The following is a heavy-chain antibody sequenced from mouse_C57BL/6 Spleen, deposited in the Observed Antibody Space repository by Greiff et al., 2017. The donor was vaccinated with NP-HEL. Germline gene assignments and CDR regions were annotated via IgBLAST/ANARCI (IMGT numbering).Heavy chain of an antibody. D-gene: IGHD2-5*01. Sequence: VQLQQSGPELVKPGASVKISCKASGYAFSSSWMNWVKQRPGKGLEWIGRIYPGDGDTNYNGKFKGKATLTVDKSSSTAYMQLSSLTSEDSAVYFCARKSAYYSNDEDYWGNGTTLTVSS. CDR1: GYAFSSSW. CDR2: IYPGDGDT. V-gene: IGHV1-82*01. J-gene: IGHJ2*01. CDR3: ARKSAYYSNDEDY.